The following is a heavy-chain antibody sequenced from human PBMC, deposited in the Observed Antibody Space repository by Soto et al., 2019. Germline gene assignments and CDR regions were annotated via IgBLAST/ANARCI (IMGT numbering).Heavy chain of an antibody. CDR2: IIPIFGTA. Sequence: ASVKVSCKASGGTFSSYAISWVRQAPGQGLEWMGGIIPIFGTANYAQKFQGRVTITADESTSTAYMELSSLRSEDTAVYYCARVVEDYGGPNWFDPWGQGTLVTVSS. CDR3: ARVVEDYGGPNWFDP. J-gene: IGHJ5*02. D-gene: IGHD4-17*01. CDR1: GGTFSSYA. V-gene: IGHV1-69*13.